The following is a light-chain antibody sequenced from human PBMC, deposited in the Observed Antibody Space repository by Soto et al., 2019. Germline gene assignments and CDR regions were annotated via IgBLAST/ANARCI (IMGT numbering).Light chain of an antibody. CDR1: QSVSSSY. CDR3: HQRSNWPPDT. J-gene: IGKJ5*01. Sequence: EIVLTQSPGTLSLSPGERATLSFRASQSVSSSYLAWYQQKPGQAPRLLIYGASSRATGIPDRFSGSGSGTDFTLTISRLEPEDFAVYYCHQRSNWPPDTFGQGTRLEI. CDR2: GAS. V-gene: IGKV3D-20*02.